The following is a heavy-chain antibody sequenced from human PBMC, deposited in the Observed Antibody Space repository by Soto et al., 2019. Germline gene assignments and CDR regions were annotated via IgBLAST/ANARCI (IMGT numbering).Heavy chain of an antibody. V-gene: IGHV3-33*01. CDR2: IWFDGSKK. D-gene: IGHD5-12*01. CDR1: GFTFGSSG. Sequence: QVQMVESWGGVVQPGTSLRLSCVASGFTFGSSGMHWVRQAPGGALEWVAIIWFDGSKKYYADSVKGRLTVSRDNSKNKLYLQMDSLRGDETAVYYCARDLNTGYIDYCGHGTLVTVSS. J-gene: IGHJ4*01. CDR3: ARDLNTGYIDY.